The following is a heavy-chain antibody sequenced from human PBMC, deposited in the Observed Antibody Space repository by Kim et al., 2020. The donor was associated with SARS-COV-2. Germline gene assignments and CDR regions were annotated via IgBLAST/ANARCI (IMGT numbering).Heavy chain of an antibody. J-gene: IGHJ4*02. CDR1: GGSISSSSYY. CDR3: ARHPTARRIAVAGSPFDY. V-gene: IGHV4-39*01. D-gene: IGHD6-19*01. Sequence: SETLSLTCTVSGGSISSSSYYWGWIRQPPGKGLEWIGSIYYSGSTYYNPSLKSRVTISVDTSKNQFSLKLSSVTAADTAVYYCARHPTARRIAVAGSPFDYWGQGTLVTVSS. CDR2: IYYSGST.